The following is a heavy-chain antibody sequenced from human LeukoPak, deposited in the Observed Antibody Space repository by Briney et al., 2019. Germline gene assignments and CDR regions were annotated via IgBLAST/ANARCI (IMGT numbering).Heavy chain of an antibody. CDR3: AIGSSSSSGSMDV. J-gene: IGHJ6*03. CDR1: GYIFTNYR. Sequence: GESLKISCKGSGYIFTNYRIGWVRQMPGKDLEWMGMIYPGDSDTRYSPSFQGQVTMSVDKSITTAYLQWSSLKASDTAMYYCAIGSSSSSGSMDVWGKGTTVTVSS. D-gene: IGHD6-6*01. V-gene: IGHV5-51*01. CDR2: IYPGDSDT.